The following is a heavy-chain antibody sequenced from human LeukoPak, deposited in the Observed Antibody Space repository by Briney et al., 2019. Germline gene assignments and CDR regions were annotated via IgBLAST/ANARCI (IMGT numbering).Heavy chain of an antibody. V-gene: IGHV1-69*06. CDR2: IIPIFGTP. Sequence: SAKVSCKASGGTFSSYAISWVRQAPGQGLEWMGGIIPIFGTPNYAQKFQGRVTITAEKSTSTTYMELSSLRSEDTAVYYCARRITMVRGPRRGFDYWGQGTLVTVSS. J-gene: IGHJ4*02. D-gene: IGHD3-10*01. CDR3: ARRITMVRGPRRGFDY. CDR1: GGTFSSYA.